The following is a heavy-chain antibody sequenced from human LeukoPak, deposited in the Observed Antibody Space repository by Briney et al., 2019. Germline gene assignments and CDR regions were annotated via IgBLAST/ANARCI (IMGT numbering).Heavy chain of an antibody. V-gene: IGHV4-39*01. CDR2: IYYSGST. D-gene: IGHD3-10*01. CDR1: GGSISSSSYY. CDR3: ARGGPVRGTLWFGELSTLDY. Sequence: SETLSLTCTVSGGSISSSSYYWGWIRQPPGKGLEWIGSIYYSGSTYYNPSLKSRVTISVDTSKTQFSLKLSSVTAADTAVYYCARGGPVRGTLWFGELSTLDYWGQGTLVTVSS. J-gene: IGHJ4*02.